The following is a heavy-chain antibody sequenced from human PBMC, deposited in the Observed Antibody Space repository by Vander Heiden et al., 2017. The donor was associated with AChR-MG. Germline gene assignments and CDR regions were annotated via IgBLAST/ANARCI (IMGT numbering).Heavy chain of an antibody. Sequence: QVQLVQSGAEVKKPGASLKVSCKTSGFTFTNYHMHWVRQAPGQGLEWVGTINPSLDRTHYAQKVQGRVRMTREKSTKTVYMEMTSLRPEDTAVYFCARELTGSFYFDFWGQGSLVTVSS. CDR1: GFTFTNYH. V-gene: IGHV1-46*03. CDR3: ARELTGSFYFDF. D-gene: IGHD1-26*01. CDR2: INPSLDRT. J-gene: IGHJ4*02.